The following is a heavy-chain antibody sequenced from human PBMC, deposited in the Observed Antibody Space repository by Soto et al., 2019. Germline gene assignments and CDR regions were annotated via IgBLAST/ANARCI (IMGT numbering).Heavy chain of an antibody. CDR2: TSYDGGDK. CDR3: ARWGTTGGLDV. V-gene: IGHV3-30*19. CDR1: GFTFRSYV. Sequence: QVQLVESGGGVVQPGTSLRVSCVGSGFTFRSYVIHWVRQAPGKRLEWVALTSYDGGDKYYGDSVRGRFTISRDNSRNTVDLQMDSLRLEDTALYYCARWGTTGGLDVWGQGTLVSVSS. J-gene: IGHJ1*01. D-gene: IGHD3-16*01.